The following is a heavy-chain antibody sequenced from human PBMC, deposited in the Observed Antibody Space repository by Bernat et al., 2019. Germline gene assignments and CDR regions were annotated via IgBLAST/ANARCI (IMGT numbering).Heavy chain of an antibody. CDR3: ARGREVQQNLGYYFDY. J-gene: IGHJ4*02. V-gene: IGHV4-34*01. Sequence: QVQLQQWGAGLLKPSETLSLTSAVYGGSFSGYYWSWIRQPPGKGLEWIGEINHSGSTNYNPSLKSRVTISVDTSKNQFSLKMRSVTAADTAVYYCARGREVQQNLGYYFDYWSQGTRVTVSS. CDR1: GGSFSGYY. D-gene: IGHD6-13*01. CDR2: INHSGST.